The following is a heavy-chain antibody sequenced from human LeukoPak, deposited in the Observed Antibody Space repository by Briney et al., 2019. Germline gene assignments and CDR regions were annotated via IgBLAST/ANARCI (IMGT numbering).Heavy chain of an antibody. V-gene: IGHV1-8*01. CDR3: ARAFYDSSGYCYYMDV. CDR1: GYTFTSYD. Sequence: ASVKVSCKASGYTFTSYDINWVRQATGQGLEWMGWMNPNSGNTGYAQKFQGRVTMTRNTSISTAYMELSSLRSEDTAVYYCARAFYDSSGYCYYMDVWGKGTTVTISS. CDR2: MNPNSGNT. J-gene: IGHJ6*03. D-gene: IGHD3-22*01.